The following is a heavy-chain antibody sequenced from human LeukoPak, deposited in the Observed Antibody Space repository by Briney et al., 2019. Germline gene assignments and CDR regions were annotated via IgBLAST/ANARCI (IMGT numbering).Heavy chain of an antibody. CDR3: ARESQYYDSRRNRFDP. V-gene: IGHV3-23*01. D-gene: IGHD3-22*01. Sequence: GGSLRLSCAASGVTFRTYAMSWVRQAPGKGLEWVAGIGGSGASTFYADSVKGRFTISRDNSKNTLYLQMNSLTAADTAVYYCARESQYYDSRRNRFDPWGQGTLVTVSS. CDR1: GVTFRTYA. J-gene: IGHJ5*02. CDR2: IGGSGAST.